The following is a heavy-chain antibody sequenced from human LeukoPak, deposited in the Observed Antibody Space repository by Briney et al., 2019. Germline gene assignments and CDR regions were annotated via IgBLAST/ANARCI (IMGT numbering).Heavy chain of an antibody. V-gene: IGHV4-59*01. CDR1: GGSISSYY. CDR2: IYYSGST. D-gene: IGHD3-22*01. J-gene: IGHJ4*02. CDR3: ARSDSSGYYYVVFDY. Sequence: PSETLSLTCTVSGGSISSYYWSWIRQPPGKGLEWIGYIYYSGSTNYNPSLKSRVTISGDTSKNQFSLKLSSVTAADTAVYYCARSDSSGYYYVVFDYWGQGTLVTVSS.